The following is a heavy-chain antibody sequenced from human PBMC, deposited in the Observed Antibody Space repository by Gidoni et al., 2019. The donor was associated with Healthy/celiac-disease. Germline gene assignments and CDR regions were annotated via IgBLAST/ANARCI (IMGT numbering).Heavy chain of an antibody. D-gene: IGHD5-12*01. J-gene: IGHJ4*02. CDR3: ARGRGYSGYDNLTWFDY. CDR2: INHSGST. V-gene: IGHV4-34*01. Sequence: QVQLQQWGAGLLKPSETLSLTCAVYGGSFSGDYWSWIRQPPGKGLEWIGEINHSGSTNYNPSLKSRVTISVDTSKPQFSLKLSSVTAADTAVYYCARGRGYSGYDNLTWFDYWGQGTLVTVSS. CDR1: GGSFSGDY.